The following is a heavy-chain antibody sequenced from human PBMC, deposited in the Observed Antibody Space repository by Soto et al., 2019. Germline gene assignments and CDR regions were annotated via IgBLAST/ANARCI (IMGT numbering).Heavy chain of an antibody. J-gene: IGHJ4*02. CDR2: IRGDGGQT. Sequence: VQLFASGGGSARPGGSLRLSCTASGFTFTSYGMDWVRQAPGKGLQWVSTIRGDGGQTHYTDSVKGRFSISRDNSKYTEYLQMDSLRAEDTAMYFCARDVGLDSDDFFTYGGQGTQVTVSS. CDR3: ARDVGLDSDDFFTY. V-gene: IGHV3-23*01. CDR1: GFTFTSYG. D-gene: IGHD3-9*01.